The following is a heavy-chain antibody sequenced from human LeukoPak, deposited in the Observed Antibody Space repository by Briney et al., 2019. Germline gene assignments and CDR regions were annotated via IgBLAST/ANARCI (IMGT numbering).Heavy chain of an antibody. CDR2: ISSDSRAR. Sequence: GGSLRLSCVASGFSFGSYTMHWVRQAPGKGLEWVSYISSDSRARYYADSVKGRFTVSRDNANNSLYLQMNSLRDEDTAVYYCATFRDYWGQGTLVTVSS. CDR1: GFSFGSYT. D-gene: IGHD2/OR15-2a*01. J-gene: IGHJ4*02. V-gene: IGHV3-48*02. CDR3: ATFRDY.